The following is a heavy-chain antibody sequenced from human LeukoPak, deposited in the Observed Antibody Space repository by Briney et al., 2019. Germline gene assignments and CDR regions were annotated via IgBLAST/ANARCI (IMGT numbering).Heavy chain of an antibody. D-gene: IGHD3-10*01. Sequence: ASVKVSCKASGYTFTGYYMHWVRQAPGQGLEWVGWINPNSGGTSYAQKFQGRVTMTRDTSISTAYMDLSSLRSDDTAVYYCARGGWVRGVITRNGLDYWGQGTLVTVSS. CDR2: INPNSGGT. CDR3: ARGGWVRGVITRNGLDY. V-gene: IGHV1-2*02. CDR1: GYTFTGYY. J-gene: IGHJ4*02.